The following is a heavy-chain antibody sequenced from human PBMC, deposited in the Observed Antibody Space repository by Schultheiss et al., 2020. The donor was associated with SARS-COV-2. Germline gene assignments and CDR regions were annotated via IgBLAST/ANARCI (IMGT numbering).Heavy chain of an antibody. Sequence: GGSLRLSCAASGFTFSSYAMHWVRQAPGKGLEWVAVISYDGINKYYADSVKGRFTISRDNSKNTLYLQMNSLKTEDTAVYYCTTDYYYDSSGYLVRPWFDPWGQGTLVTVSS. CDR1: GFTFSSYA. CDR3: TTDYYYDSSGYLVRPWFDP. CDR2: ISYDGINK. V-gene: IGHV3-30*07. J-gene: IGHJ5*02. D-gene: IGHD3-22*01.